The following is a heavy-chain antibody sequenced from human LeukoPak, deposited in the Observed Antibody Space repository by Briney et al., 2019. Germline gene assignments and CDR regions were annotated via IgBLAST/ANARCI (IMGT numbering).Heavy chain of an antibody. Sequence: PSETLSLTCTVSGGSISSYYWSWIRQPPGKGLEWIGYIYYSGSTNYNPSLKSRVTISVDTSKNQFSLKLSSVTAADTAVYYCARRSEAYDSSGYYYYFDYRGQGTLVTVSS. CDR3: ARRSEAYDSSGYYYYFDY. CDR2: IYYSGST. CDR1: GGSISSYY. D-gene: IGHD3-22*01. J-gene: IGHJ4*02. V-gene: IGHV4-59*08.